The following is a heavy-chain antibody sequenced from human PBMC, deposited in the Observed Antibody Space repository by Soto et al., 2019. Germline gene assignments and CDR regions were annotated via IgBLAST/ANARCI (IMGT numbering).Heavy chain of an antibody. CDR2: INYNGAA. Sequence: KPSETLSLTCSVSGGSINGGDYHWSWIRQAPGKGLEWIGSINYNGAASYNPSLETRLTISVDAAKNQFSLKVRSITAADTAVYYRARAVQSKILLFGKLPRRDYYDGMDVWGQGTKVTVSS. V-gene: IGHV4-30-4*01. D-gene: IGHD3-3*01. J-gene: IGHJ6*02. CDR1: GGSINGGDYH. CDR3: ARAVQSKILLFGKLPRRDYYDGMDV.